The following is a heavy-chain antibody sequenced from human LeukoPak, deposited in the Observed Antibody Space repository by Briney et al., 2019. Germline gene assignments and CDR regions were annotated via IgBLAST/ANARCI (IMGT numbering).Heavy chain of an antibody. J-gene: IGHJ3*02. CDR3: ARDRIVGATHAFDI. CDR2: IYHSGST. D-gene: IGHD1-26*01. V-gene: IGHV4-30-2*01. CDR1: GGSVSSGSHY. Sequence: SQTLSLTCTVSGGSVSSGSHYYNWIRQPPGKGLEWIGEIYHSGSTNYNPSLKSRVTISVDKSKNQFSLKLSSVTAADTAVYYCARDRIVGATHAFDIWGQGTMVTVSS.